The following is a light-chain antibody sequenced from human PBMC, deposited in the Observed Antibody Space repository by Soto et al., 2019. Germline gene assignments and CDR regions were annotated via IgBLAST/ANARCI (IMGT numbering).Light chain of an antibody. V-gene: IGLV1-44*01. CDR2: SNN. J-gene: IGLJ1*01. CDR3: AAWDDSLNGLYV. CDR1: SSNIGSNT. Sequence: QSVLTQPPSASGTPGQRVTISCSGSSSNIGSNTVNWDQQLPGTAPKLPIYSNNQRPSGVPDRFSGSKSGTSASLAISGLQSEDEADYYCAAWDDSLNGLYVFGTGTKVTVL.